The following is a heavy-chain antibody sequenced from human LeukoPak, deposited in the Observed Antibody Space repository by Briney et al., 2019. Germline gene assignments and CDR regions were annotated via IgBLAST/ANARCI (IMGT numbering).Heavy chain of an antibody. CDR3: ARDLVEGVVPAAHYYYYGMDV. D-gene: IGHD2-2*01. J-gene: IGHJ6*02. CDR2: ISAYNGNT. CDR1: GYTLTSYG. V-gene: IGHV1-18*01. Sequence: GASVKVSCKASGYTLTSYGISWVRQAPGQGLEWMGWISAYNGNTNYAQKLQGRVTMTTDTSTSTAYMELRSLRSDDTAVYYCARDLVEGVVPAAHYYYYGMDVWGQGTTVTVSS.